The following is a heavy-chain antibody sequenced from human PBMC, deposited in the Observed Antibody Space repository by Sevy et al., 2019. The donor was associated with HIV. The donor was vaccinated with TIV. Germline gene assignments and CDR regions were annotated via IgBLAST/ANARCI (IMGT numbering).Heavy chain of an antibody. J-gene: IGHJ6*02. V-gene: IGHV6-1*01. D-gene: IGHD6-13*01. CDR3: ARGHYIPAAGPYYYYGMDV. Sequence: SQTLSLTCAISGDSVSSNSAAWNWIRQSPSRGLEWLGRTYYRSKWYNDYAVSVKSRITIDPDTSKNQFSLQLNSVTPEDTAVYYCARGHYIPAAGPYYYYGMDVWGQGTTVTVSS. CDR2: TYYRSKWYN. CDR1: GDSVSSNSAA.